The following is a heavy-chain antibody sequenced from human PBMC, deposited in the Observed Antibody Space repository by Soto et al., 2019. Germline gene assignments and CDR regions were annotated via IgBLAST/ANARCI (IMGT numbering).Heavy chain of an antibody. CDR1: AVPYISFS. V-gene: IGHV3-21*01. CDR3: SRGTLEGNNDYAPFDF. D-gene: IGHD4-17*01. J-gene: IGHJ4*02. Sequence: GGSLRLTCTASAVPYISFSMNWVRQDPGKGLEWISAISSSGSYIYYADSVKGRFTISKENAKNSLYLQMRSMRAEDTAVYYCSRGTLEGNNDYAPFDFWGQGTLVTVYS. CDR2: ISSSGSYI.